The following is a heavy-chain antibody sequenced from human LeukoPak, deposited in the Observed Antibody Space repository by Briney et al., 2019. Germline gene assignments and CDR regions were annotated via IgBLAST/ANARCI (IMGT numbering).Heavy chain of an antibody. CDR1: GYTFTCYY. Sequence: GASVTVSCTASGYTFTCYYIHWVRQAAGQGLEWMGCINPNSGGTNYAQKFQGRVTMTRDTSISTAYMELSRLTSDDTAVYYCARDAIVRDYSNSDYWGQGTLVTVSS. CDR2: INPNSGGT. J-gene: IGHJ4*02. CDR3: ARDAIVRDYSNSDY. V-gene: IGHV1-2*02. D-gene: IGHD4-11*01.